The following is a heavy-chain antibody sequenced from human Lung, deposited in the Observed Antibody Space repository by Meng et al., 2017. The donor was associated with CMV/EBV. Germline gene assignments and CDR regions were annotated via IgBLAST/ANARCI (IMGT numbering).Heavy chain of an antibody. CDR2: IKSKTDGVTT. V-gene: IGHV3-15*01. D-gene: IGHD1-7*01. J-gene: IGHJ3*02. CDR3: TTGGVTGTTRAFDI. Sequence: GESLKISCAASGFTFSNAWMDWVRQAPGKGLEWVGRIKSKTDGVTTDYAAPVKGRCTIPRDDSKNTLYLQMNSMKTDDTAVYYCTTGGVTGTTRAFDIWGQGXMVTVSS. CDR1: GFTFSNAW.